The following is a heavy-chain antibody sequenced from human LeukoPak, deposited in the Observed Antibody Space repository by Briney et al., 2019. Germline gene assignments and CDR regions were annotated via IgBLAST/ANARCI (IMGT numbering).Heavy chain of an antibody. Sequence: GGSLRLSCAASGFTFSSYWMHWVCQAPGKGLVWVSRINSDGSSTSYADSVKGRFTISRDNAKNTLYLQMNSLRAEDTAVYYCARSMVTIPMPGGYWGQGTLVTVSS. CDR1: GFTFSSYW. J-gene: IGHJ4*02. CDR3: ARSMVTIPMPGGY. D-gene: IGHD5-24*01. V-gene: IGHV3-74*01. CDR2: INSDGSST.